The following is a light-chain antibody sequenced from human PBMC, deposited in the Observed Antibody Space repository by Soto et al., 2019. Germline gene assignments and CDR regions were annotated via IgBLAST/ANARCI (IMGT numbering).Light chain of an antibody. J-gene: IGLJ2*01. V-gene: IGLV1-47*01. CDR2: RNN. CDR3: AAWDRSLSAVV. CDR1: SSNIGSNY. Sequence: QSVLTQPPSASGTPGQRVTISCSGSSSNIGSNYVYWYQQLPGTAPKLLFYRNNQRPSGVPDRFSGSKSGTSASLAISGLRSEEEADYYCAAWDRSLSAVVFGGGTKLTVL.